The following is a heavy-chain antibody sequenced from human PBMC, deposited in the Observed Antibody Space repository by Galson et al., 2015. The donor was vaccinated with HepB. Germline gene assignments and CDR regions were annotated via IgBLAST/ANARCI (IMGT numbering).Heavy chain of an antibody. CDR3: AKVPHSSGWTASTYY. V-gene: IGHV3-23*01. J-gene: IGHJ4*02. D-gene: IGHD6-19*01. Sequence: SLRLSCAASGFTFSSYAMSWVRQAPGKGLEWVSAISGSGGSTYYADSVKGRFTISRDNSKNTLYLQMNSLRAEDTAVYYCAKVPHSSGWTASTYYWGQGTLVTVSS. CDR2: ISGSGGST. CDR1: GFTFSSYA.